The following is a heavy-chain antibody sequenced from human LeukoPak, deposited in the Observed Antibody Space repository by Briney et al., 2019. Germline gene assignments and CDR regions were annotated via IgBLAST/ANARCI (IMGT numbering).Heavy chain of an antibody. CDR3: AKEELAAAGRYLDS. CDR1: GFTFTSYA. CDR2: ISGSGGST. D-gene: IGHD6-13*01. J-gene: IGHJ4*02. Sequence: GGSLRLSCVASGFTFTSYAMSWVRQAPGKGLEWVSAISGSGGSTYYQDSVTGRFTISRDNSKNTLDLQMNSLRAEDTAVYYCAKEELAAAGRYLDSWGQGTLVTVSP. V-gene: IGHV3-23*01.